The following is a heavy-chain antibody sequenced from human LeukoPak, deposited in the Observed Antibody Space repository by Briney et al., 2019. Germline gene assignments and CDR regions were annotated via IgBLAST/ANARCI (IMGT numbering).Heavy chain of an antibody. Sequence: GASVKVSCKASGYTFTSYGISWVRQAPGQGLEWMGWISAYNGNTNYAQKLQGRVTMNTGTSTSTAYMELRGLRSDDTAVYYCARARFDYYDSSGYPDWGQGTLVTVSS. CDR2: ISAYNGNT. CDR3: ARARFDYYDSSGYPD. D-gene: IGHD3-22*01. CDR1: GYTFTSYG. V-gene: IGHV1-18*01. J-gene: IGHJ4*02.